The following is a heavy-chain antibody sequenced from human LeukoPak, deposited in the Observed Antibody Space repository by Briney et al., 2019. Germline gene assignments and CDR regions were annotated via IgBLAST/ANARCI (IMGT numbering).Heavy chain of an antibody. D-gene: IGHD2-2*01. CDR2: INPNSGGT. V-gene: IGHV1-2*02. CDR3: ARAQRTGGYCSSTSCHYYYYMDV. CDR1: GYTFTGYY. J-gene: IGHJ6*03. Sequence: ASVKVSCKASGYTFTGYYMHWVRQAPGQGLEWMGWINPNSGGTNYAQKFQGRVTMTRDTSISTAYMELSRLRSDDTAVYYCARAQRTGGYCSSTSCHYYYYMDVWGKGTTVTISS.